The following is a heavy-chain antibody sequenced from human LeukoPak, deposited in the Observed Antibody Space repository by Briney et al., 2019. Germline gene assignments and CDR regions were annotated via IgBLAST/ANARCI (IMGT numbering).Heavy chain of an antibody. CDR2: KT. Sequence: GGSLRLSCAASGFTFSSYGMSWVRQAPGKGLEWVSGKTDYADSVKGRFTISRDNSKNTLYLQMNSLRAEDTAVYYCARGPSGYHNTGGQGTLVTVSS. D-gene: IGHD5-12*01. CDR3: ARGPSGYHNT. J-gene: IGHJ4*02. CDR1: GFTFSSYG. V-gene: IGHV3-66*01.